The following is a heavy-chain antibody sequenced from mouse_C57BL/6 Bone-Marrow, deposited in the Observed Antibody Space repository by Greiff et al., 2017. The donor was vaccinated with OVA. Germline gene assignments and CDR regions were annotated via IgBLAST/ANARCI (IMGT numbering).Heavy chain of an antibody. CDR1: GYAFSSSW. Sequence: VKLQQSGPELVKPGASVKISCKASGYAFSSSWMNWVKQRPGKGLEWIGRIYPGDGDTNYNGKFKGKATLTVDTSSSTAYMQLSSLTSEDSAVYYCARSRYYFWFAYWGQGTLVTVSA. V-gene: IGHV1-82*01. J-gene: IGHJ3*01. D-gene: IGHD1-1*01. CDR3: ARSRYYFWFAY. CDR2: IYPGDGDT.